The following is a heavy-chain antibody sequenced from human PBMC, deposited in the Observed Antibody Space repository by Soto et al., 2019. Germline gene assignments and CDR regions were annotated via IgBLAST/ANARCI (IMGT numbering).Heavy chain of an antibody. CDR2: VSYDGSLK. Sequence: QVQLVESGGGMVQPGRSLTLSCAASGFTFRTSAMHWVRQAPGKGLQWVAFVSYDGSLKYYADSAKGRFTISRDNSKSTVLLQMNNVRPEDTAVYYCAREDFASRPPPYYYYGMDVWGRGTTVTVSS. CDR3: AREDFASRPPPYYYYGMDV. J-gene: IGHJ6*02. V-gene: IGHV3-30-3*01. CDR1: GFTFRTSA. D-gene: IGHD6-6*01.